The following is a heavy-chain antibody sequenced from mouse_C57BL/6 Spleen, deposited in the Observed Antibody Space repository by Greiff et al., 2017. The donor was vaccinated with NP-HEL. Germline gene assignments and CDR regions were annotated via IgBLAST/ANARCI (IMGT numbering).Heavy chain of an antibody. D-gene: IGHD1-1*01. CDR2: ISSGGSYT. CDR1: GFTFSSYG. Sequence: EVKLMESGGDLVKPGGSLKLSCAASGFTFSSYGMSWVRQTPDKRLEWVATISSGGSYTYYPDSVKGRFTISRDNAKHTLYLQMSSLKSEDTAMYYCARSYGSSPYWYFDVWGTGTTVTVSS. V-gene: IGHV5-6*01. CDR3: ARSYGSSPYWYFDV. J-gene: IGHJ1*03.